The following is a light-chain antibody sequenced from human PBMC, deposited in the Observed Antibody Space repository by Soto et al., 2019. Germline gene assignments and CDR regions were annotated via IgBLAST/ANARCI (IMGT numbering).Light chain of an antibody. V-gene: IGLV2-14*01. CDR1: SSDVGGYNY. Sequence: QSVLTQPASVSGSPGQSITISCTGTSSDVGGYNYVSWYQQHPGKAPKLIIYEVTHRPSGVSSRFYGSRSGNTASLTISGLQAEDEAHYYCKPRPKRHPLLFGGATQLTV. CDR3: KPRPKRHPLL. CDR2: EVT. J-gene: IGLJ7*01.